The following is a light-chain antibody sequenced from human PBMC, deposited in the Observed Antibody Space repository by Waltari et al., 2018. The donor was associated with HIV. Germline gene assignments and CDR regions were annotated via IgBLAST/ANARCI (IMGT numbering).Light chain of an antibody. CDR3: CAYAGSSTLV. CDR1: RSDVGGYNY. J-gene: IGLJ3*02. V-gene: IGLV2-23*02. Sequence: SALTQPASVSGSPGQSITISCTGTRSDVGGYNYFSWYQQHPGKAPQLMSYDVSKRPSGVCNRLSGSKSGNTASLTISGRQAEDEADYYCCAYAGSSTLVFGGGTKLTVL. CDR2: DVS.